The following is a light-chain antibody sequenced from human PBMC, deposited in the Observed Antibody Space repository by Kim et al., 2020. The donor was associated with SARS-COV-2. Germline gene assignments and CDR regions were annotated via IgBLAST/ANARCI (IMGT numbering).Light chain of an antibody. CDR3: LAWDSSLGAWV. Sequence: QAGLTQPPSVSKGLIQTATFTCSGNSNNVGNQGAAWLQQHQGHPPKLLFYRNNNRPSGISERLSVSRSGNTASLTITGLQPEDEADYYCLAWDSSLGAWVFGGGTQLTVL. J-gene: IGLJ3*02. CDR2: RNN. CDR1: SNNVGNQG. V-gene: IGLV10-54*01.